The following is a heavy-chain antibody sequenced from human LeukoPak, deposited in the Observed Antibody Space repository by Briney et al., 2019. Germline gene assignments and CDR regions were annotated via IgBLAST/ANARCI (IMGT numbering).Heavy chain of an antibody. CDR1: GFTFSSYW. CDR2: IKQDGSEK. V-gene: IGHV3-7*01. J-gene: IGHJ4*02. Sequence: GGSLRLSCAASGFTFSSYWMSWVRQAPGKGLEWVANIKQDGSEKYYVDSVKGRFTISRDNAKNSLYLQMNSLRAEDTAVYYCAGDRSGSYRHFDFWGQGTLVTVSS. D-gene: IGHD1-26*01. CDR3: AGDRSGSYRHFDF.